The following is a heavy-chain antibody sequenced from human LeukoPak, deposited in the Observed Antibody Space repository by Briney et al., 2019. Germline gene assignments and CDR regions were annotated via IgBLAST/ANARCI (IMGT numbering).Heavy chain of an antibody. J-gene: IGHJ5*02. D-gene: IGHD5-18*01. Sequence: GESLQISCAASGFTFIIYAMSWVRPAPGKGLEWVSVIIGSGGSTYYADSVKGRFTISRDNSQNTLYLQMNSLRAEDTAVYYCAKGPHTASSYNWFDPWGRGTLVTVSS. V-gene: IGHV3-23*01. CDR1: GFTFIIYA. CDR3: AKGPHTASSYNWFDP. CDR2: IIGSGGST.